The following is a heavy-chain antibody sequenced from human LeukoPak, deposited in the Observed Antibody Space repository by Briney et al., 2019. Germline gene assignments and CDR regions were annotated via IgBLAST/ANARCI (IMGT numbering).Heavy chain of an antibody. V-gene: IGHV4-4*07. CDR1: GGSITSYY. J-gene: IGHJ4*02. CDR2: IYTTGST. Sequence: SETLSLTCTVSGGSITSYYWSWIRQPAGKGLERIGRIYTTGSTYYNHFLKGRVTMAVDTSKNQFSLRLSSVTAADTAVYYCARDGFYDSSGYYYNWVFDYWGQGTLVTVSS. CDR3: ARDGFYDSSGYYYNWVFDY. D-gene: IGHD3-22*01.